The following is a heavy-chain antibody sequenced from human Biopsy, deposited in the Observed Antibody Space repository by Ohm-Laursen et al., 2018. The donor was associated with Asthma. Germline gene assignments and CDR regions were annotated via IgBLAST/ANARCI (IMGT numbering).Heavy chain of an antibody. D-gene: IGHD1-20*01. J-gene: IGHJ6*02. Sequence: SLRLSCAAPGVDLSSYGMNWVRQAPGKGLEWVAVIAYDGSKKYYADSVKGQFTISRDNSKNTLYLQMNSLRGEDTAVYYCAKGRYKWNDGYYGLDVWGQGTTVTVSS. V-gene: IGHV3-30*18. CDR1: GVDLSSYG. CDR3: AKGRYKWNDGYYGLDV. CDR2: IAYDGSKK.